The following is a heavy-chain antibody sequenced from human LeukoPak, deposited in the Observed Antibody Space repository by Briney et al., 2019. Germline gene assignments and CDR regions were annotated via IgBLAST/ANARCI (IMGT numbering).Heavy chain of an antibody. D-gene: IGHD3-22*01. Sequence: ASVKVSCKASGGTFSSYAISWVRQAPGQGLEWMGGIIPIFGTANYAQKFQGRVMITADESTSTAYMELSSLRSEDTAVYYCAREAKNLDDSSGYPYYFDYWGQGTLVTVSS. J-gene: IGHJ4*02. V-gene: IGHV1-69*13. CDR2: IIPIFGTA. CDR3: AREAKNLDDSSGYPYYFDY. CDR1: GGTFSSYA.